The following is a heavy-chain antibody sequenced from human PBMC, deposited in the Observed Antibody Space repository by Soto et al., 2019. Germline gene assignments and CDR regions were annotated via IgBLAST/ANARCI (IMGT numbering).Heavy chain of an antibody. Sequence: QITLKESGPTLVKPTQTLTLTCTFSGFSLSTSGVGVGWIRQPPGTAMQWLALIYCDDDKRYGPPLKSRLTTTRHTSKTQVFITMTNMDPADPATYCCADRGSGNWDFDSWGKGTLVTVSS. CDR1: GFSLSTSGVG. CDR2: IYCDDDK. J-gene: IGHJ4*02. D-gene: IGHD7-27*01. V-gene: IGHV2-5*05. CDR3: ADRGSGNWDFDS.